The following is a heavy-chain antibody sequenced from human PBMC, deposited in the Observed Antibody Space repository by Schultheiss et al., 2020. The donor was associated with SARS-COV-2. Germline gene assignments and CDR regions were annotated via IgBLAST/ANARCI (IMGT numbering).Heavy chain of an antibody. J-gene: IGHJ3*02. CDR3: ARVVAYYYDSSGYGPDNRDAFDI. D-gene: IGHD3-22*01. Sequence: SETLSLTCTVSGGSISSYYWGWIRQPPGKGLEWIGYIYYSGSTNYNPSLKSRVTISVGTSKNQFSLKLSSVTAADTAVYYCARVVAYYYDSSGYGPDNRDAFDIWGQGTMVTVSS. V-gene: IGHV4-59*12. CDR1: GGSISSYY. CDR2: IYYSGST.